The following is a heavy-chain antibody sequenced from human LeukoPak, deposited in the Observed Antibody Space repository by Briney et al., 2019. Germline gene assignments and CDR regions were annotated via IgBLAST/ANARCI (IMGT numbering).Heavy chain of an antibody. V-gene: IGHV3-53*01. J-gene: IGHJ6*02. CDR3: ARDYGDYKAWGLSGMDV. CDR2: IYSGGST. Sequence: GGSLRLSCAASGFTVSSNYMSWVRQAPGKGLEWVSVIYSGGSTYYADSVKGRFTISRDNSKNTLYLQMNSLRAEDTAVYYCARDYGDYKAWGLSGMDVWGQGTTVTVSS. D-gene: IGHD4-17*01. CDR1: GFTVSSNY.